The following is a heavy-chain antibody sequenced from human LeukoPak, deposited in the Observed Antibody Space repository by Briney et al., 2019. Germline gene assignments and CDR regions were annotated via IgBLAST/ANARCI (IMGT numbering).Heavy chain of an antibody. CDR1: GYTFTSYD. Sequence: ASVKVSCKTSGYTFTSYDINWVRQATGQGLEWMGWMNPISGNTGYAQKFQGRVTMTRNTSISTAYMELSNLRYEDTAVYYCARGDIAALPLGLWGQGTLVTVSS. CDR2: MNPISGNT. CDR3: ARGDIAALPLGL. D-gene: IGHD6-6*01. J-gene: IGHJ4*02. V-gene: IGHV1-8*01.